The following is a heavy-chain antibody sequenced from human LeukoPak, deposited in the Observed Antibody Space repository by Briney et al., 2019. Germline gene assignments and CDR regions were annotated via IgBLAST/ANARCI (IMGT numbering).Heavy chain of an antibody. CDR3: ARVGKYGN. V-gene: IGHV1-46*01. Sequence: GASVNVSCKASGYTFTSYYMHWVRQAPGQGLEWMGIINPSGGSTSYAQKFQGRVTMTTDTSTSTAYMELRSLRSDDTAVYYCARVGKYGNWGQGTLVTVSS. J-gene: IGHJ4*02. CDR2: INPSGGST. CDR1: GYTFTSYY. D-gene: IGHD1-26*01.